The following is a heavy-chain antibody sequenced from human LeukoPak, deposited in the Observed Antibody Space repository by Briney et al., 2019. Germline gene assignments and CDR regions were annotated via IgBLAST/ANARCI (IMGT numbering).Heavy chain of an antibody. V-gene: IGHV4-61*05. CDR3: ASRSGRFSDALDI. CDR2: IHYSEST. J-gene: IGHJ3*02. CDR1: GGSISSSSYY. Sequence: SETLSLTCTVSGGSISSSSYYWGWIRQPPGKGLEWIGYIHYSESTKYNPSLKSRVTMSVDTSKNQFSLKLSSVTAADTAVYYCASRSGRFSDALDIWGQGTLVTVSS. D-gene: IGHD3-10*01.